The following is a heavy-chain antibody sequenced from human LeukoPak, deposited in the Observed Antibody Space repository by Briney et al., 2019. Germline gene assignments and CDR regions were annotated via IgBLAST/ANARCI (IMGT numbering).Heavy chain of an antibody. CDR1: GFTFSSYA. Sequence: PGGSLRPSCAASGFTFSSYAMSWVRQAPGKGLEWVSAISGSGGSTYYADSVKGRFTISRDNSKNTLYLQMNSLRAEDTAVYYCAKDRSIVGATSDYWGQGTLVTVSS. CDR2: ISGSGGST. J-gene: IGHJ4*02. V-gene: IGHV3-23*01. CDR3: AKDRSIVGATSDY. D-gene: IGHD1-26*01.